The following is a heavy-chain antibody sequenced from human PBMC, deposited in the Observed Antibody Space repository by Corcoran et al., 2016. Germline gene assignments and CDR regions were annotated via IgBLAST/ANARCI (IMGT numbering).Heavy chain of an antibody. V-gene: IGHV1-18*01. CDR1: GYTFTSYG. J-gene: IGHJ6*02. CDR3: AIEGTAYYDFWSGYRSYYYYGMDV. Sequence: QVQLVQSGAEVKKPGASVKVSCKASGYTFTSYGISWVRQAPGQGLEWMGWISAYNGNTNYAQKLQGRVTMTTDTSTSTAYMELRSLRSDDTAVYYCAIEGTAYYDFWSGYRSYYYYGMDVWGQGTTVTVSS. CDR2: ISAYNGNT. D-gene: IGHD3-3*01.